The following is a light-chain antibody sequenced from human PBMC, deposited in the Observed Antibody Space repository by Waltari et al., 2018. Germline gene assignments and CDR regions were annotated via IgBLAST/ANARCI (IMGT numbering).Light chain of an antibody. Sequence: DIVLTQSPATLSLSPGERATLSCRASQSVNNYLAWYQQKPGQAPRLLIYDTSNRATSIPARFSGSGSGTDFTLTISSLEPEDFAVYYCQQRTNWPLTFGGGTKVEIK. J-gene: IGKJ4*01. CDR2: DTS. V-gene: IGKV3-11*01. CDR3: QQRTNWPLT. CDR1: QSVNNY.